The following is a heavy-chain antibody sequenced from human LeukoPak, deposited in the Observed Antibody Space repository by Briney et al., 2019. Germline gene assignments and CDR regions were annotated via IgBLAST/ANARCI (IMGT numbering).Heavy chain of an antibody. CDR2: ISYDGSNK. CDR3: AKGGLRYCSSTSCRYFDY. CDR1: GFTFSSYG. Sequence: GRSLRLSCAASGFTFSSYGVHWVRQAPGKGLEWVAVISYDGSNKYYADSVKGRFTISRDNSKNTLYLQMNSLRAEDTAVYYCAKGGLRYCSSTSCRYFDYWGQGTLVTVSS. D-gene: IGHD2-2*01. V-gene: IGHV3-30*18. J-gene: IGHJ4*02.